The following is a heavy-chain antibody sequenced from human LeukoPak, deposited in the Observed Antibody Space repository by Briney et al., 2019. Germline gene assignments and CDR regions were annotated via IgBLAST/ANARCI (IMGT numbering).Heavy chain of an antibody. D-gene: IGHD6-13*01. CDR1: GFTFSSYA. CDR3: AKDYSSSWSLAYYFDY. Sequence: GGSLRLSCAASGFTFSSYAMSWVRQAPGKGLEWVSAISGSGGSTYYADSVKGRFTISRDDSKSTLYLQMNSLRAEDTAVYYCAKDYSSSWSLAYYFDYWGQGTLVTVSS. J-gene: IGHJ4*02. V-gene: IGHV3-23*01. CDR2: ISGSGGST.